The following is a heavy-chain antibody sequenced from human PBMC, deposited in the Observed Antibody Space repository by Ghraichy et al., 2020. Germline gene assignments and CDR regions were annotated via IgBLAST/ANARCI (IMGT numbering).Heavy chain of an antibody. CDR3: VRGESYSGRY. D-gene: IGHD1-26*01. Sequence: ESLNISCAASGFTFSSFWMQWVRQAPGKGLVWVSRINSDGSSTSYADSVKGRFTISRDNAANTLYLQMNSLRAEDTAVYYCVRGESYSGRYWGQGTLLTVPS. V-gene: IGHV3-74*01. CDR1: GFTFSSFW. CDR2: INSDGSST. J-gene: IGHJ4*02.